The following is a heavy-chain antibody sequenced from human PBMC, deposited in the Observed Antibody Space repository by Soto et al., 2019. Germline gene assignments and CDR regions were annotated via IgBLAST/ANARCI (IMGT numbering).Heavy chain of an antibody. Sequence: GASVKVSCKASGYTFTTHYMHWVRQAPGQGLEWMGIINPYGGGTGYPQKFQGRVTMTRDTSASTVYMELTSLKSDDTAVYYCAREGSSGWPFDYWGQGTLLTVSS. CDR1: GYTFTTHY. CDR2: INPYGGGT. J-gene: IGHJ4*02. D-gene: IGHD6-19*01. V-gene: IGHV1-46*01. CDR3: AREGSSGWPFDY.